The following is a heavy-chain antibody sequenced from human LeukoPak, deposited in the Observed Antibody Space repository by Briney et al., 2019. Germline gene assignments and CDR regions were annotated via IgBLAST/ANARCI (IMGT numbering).Heavy chain of an antibody. J-gene: IGHJ4*02. CDR1: GYTFTSYA. Sequence: ASVKVSCKASGYTFTSYAMNWVRQAPGQGLEWMGGIIPIFGTANYAQRFQGRVTITADESTTTAYMEVSSLRSEDTAVYYCARGEVPPHYSDSWGQGTLVTVSS. V-gene: IGHV1-69*13. CDR3: ARGEVPPHYSDS. CDR2: IIPIFGTA.